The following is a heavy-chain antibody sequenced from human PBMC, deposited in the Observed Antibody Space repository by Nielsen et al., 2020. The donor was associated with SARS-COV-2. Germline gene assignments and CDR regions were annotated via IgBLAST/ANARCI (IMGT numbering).Heavy chain of an antibody. CDR2: VSHRGSI. CDR1: GGSVSSNDW. D-gene: IGHD2-2*01. CDR3: ARGDLVVVPSPILGLGPFFYYFYLDV. Sequence: SETLSLTCAVSGGSVSSNDWWTWVRPSPGKGLEWIGEVSHRGSINYNPSLKSRVTLSMDKSKRQFSLRLTSVSAADTAVYFCARGDLVVVPSPILGLGPFFYYFYLDVWGKGTTVIVSS. J-gene: IGHJ6*03. V-gene: IGHV4-4*02.